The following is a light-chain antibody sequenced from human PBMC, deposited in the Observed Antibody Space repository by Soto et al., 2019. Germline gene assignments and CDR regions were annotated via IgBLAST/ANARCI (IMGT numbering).Light chain of an antibody. CDR1: SSDTGSYDH. Sequence: QRVLTSPAPVSGARGQSITFSCSGTSSDTGSYDHVAWHQQFPGKSPKLIIYAVSDRPSGVSDRFSGSKSGISASLTISGLHTEDEADYYCSSYTDRQSNLFGTGTKVTVL. CDR2: AVS. V-gene: IGLV2-14*03. CDR3: SSYTDRQSNL. J-gene: IGLJ1*01.